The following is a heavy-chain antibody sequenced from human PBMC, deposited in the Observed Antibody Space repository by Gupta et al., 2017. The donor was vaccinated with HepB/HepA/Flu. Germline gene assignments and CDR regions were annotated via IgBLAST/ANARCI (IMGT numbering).Heavy chain of an antibody. CDR1: GSVFGSLA. Sequence: VQVLGSGGGLVQPGGARWLPRPTPGSVFGSLAMPGVRQAPGKGREWVQTISVGGTGTYYADSVKDRFTICRDNSTNTVSMQMRSLRADDTAVYYCAKDGRDFGLFDYWGQGTQVTVSS. CDR2: ISVGGTGT. D-gene: IGHD3-10*01. CDR3: AKDGRDFGLFDY. J-gene: IGHJ4*02. V-gene: IGHV3-23*01.